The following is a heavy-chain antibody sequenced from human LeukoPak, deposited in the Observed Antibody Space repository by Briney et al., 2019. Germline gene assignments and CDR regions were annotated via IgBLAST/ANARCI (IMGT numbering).Heavy chain of an antibody. CDR3: AIRQRYYYDSSGRGTDAFDI. D-gene: IGHD3-22*01. Sequence: GASVKVSCKASGGTFSSYAISWVRQAPGQGLEWMGRIIPILGIANYAQKFQGRVTITADKSTSTAYMELSSLRSEDTAVYYCAIRQRYYYDSSGRGTDAFDIWGQGTMVTVSS. J-gene: IGHJ3*02. CDR1: GGTFSSYA. CDR2: IIPILGIA. V-gene: IGHV1-69*04.